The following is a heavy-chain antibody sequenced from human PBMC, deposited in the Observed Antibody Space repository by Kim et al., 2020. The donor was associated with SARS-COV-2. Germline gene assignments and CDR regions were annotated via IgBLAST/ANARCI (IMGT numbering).Heavy chain of an antibody. CDR1: GFTFSNAW. Sequence: GGSLRLSCAAYGFTFSNAWMSWVRQAPGKGLEWVGRIKSKTDGGTTDYAAPVKGRFTISRDDSKNTLYLQMNSLKTEDTAVYYCTTEYCSGGSCYSYYYYYGMDVWGQGTTVTVSS. D-gene: IGHD2-15*01. V-gene: IGHV3-15*01. CDR3: TTEYCSGGSCYSYYYYYGMDV. J-gene: IGHJ6*02. CDR2: IKSKTDGGTT.